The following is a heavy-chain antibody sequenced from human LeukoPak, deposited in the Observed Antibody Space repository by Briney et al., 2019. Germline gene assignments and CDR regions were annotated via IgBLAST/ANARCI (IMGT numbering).Heavy chain of an antibody. CDR1: GGSISSSSYY. D-gene: IGHD3-22*01. CDR2: IYYSGST. Sequence: SETLSLTCTVSGGSISSSSYYWGWIRQPPGKGLEWIGSIYYSGSTYYNPSLKSRVTISVDTSKNQFSLKLSSVTAADTAVYYCASDSITMIVVAYAFDIWGQGTMVTVSS. CDR3: ASDSITMIVVAYAFDI. V-gene: IGHV4-39*07. J-gene: IGHJ3*02.